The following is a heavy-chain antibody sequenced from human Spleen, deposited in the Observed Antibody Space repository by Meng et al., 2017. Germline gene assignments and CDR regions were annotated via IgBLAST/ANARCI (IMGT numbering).Heavy chain of an antibody. V-gene: IGHV7-4-1*02. CDR2: INTNTGNP. Sequence: ASVKVSCKASGYTFTSYAMNWVRQAPGQGLEWMGWINTNTGNPTYAQGFTGRFVFSLDTSVSTAYLQISSLKAEDTAVYYCARELNHYYDSSGPDAFDIWGQATMVTVSS. D-gene: IGHD3-22*01. CDR1: GYTFTSYA. J-gene: IGHJ3*02. CDR3: ARELNHYYDSSGPDAFDI.